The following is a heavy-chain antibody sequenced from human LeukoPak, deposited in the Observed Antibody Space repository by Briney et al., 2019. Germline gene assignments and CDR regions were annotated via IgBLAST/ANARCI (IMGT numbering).Heavy chain of an antibody. J-gene: IGHJ4*02. D-gene: IGHD2-15*01. CDR2: MNPNSGNT. CDR3: ARVHSGGSNTDFDY. V-gene: IGHV1-8*01. Sequence: ASVKVSCKASGYTFTSYDIXWXXXXXXXXXXXXXXMNPNSGNTGYAQKFQGRVTMTRNTSISTAYMELSSLRSEDTAVYYCARVHSGGSNTDFDYWGQGTLVTVSS. CDR1: GYTFTSYD.